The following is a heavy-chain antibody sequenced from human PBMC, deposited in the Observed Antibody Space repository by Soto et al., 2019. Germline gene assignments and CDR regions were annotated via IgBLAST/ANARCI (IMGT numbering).Heavy chain of an antibody. CDR1: GFTFSSYG. CDR2: ISYDGSNK. V-gene: IGHV3-30*18. CDR3: AKGAYSSGWSPQDY. J-gene: IGHJ4*02. D-gene: IGHD6-19*01. Sequence: QVQLVESGGGVDQPGWSLRLSCAASGFTFSSYGMHWVRQAPGKGLEWVAVISYDGSNKYYADSVKGRFTISRHNSKNTLYLQMNSLRAEDTAVYYCAKGAYSSGWSPQDYWGQGTLVTVSS.